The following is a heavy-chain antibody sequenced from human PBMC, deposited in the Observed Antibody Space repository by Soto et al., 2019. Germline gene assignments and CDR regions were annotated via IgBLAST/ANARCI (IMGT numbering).Heavy chain of an antibody. CDR1: GGSFSGYY. CDR2: INHSGST. D-gene: IGHD2-8*01. J-gene: IGHJ6*03. V-gene: IGHV4-34*01. Sequence: QVQLQQWGAGLLKPSETLSRTCAVYGGSFSGYYWSWIRQPPGKGLEWIGEINHSGSTNYNPSLKSRVTISVDTSKNQFSLKLSSVTAADTAVYYCARRGYCTNDVCYQGDKDYYMDVWGKGTTVTVSS. CDR3: ARRGYCTNDVCYQGDKDYYMDV.